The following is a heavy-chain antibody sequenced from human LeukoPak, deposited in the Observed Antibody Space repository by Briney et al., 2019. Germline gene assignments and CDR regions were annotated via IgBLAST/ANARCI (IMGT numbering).Heavy chain of an antibody. D-gene: IGHD4-23*01. CDR1: GFTFSSSA. Sequence: QPGGSLRLSCAASGFTFSSSAMTWVRQAPGKGLEWVSAISGSSGNTYYADSVKGRFTISRDNSKNTLYLQMNSLRAEDTAVYYCARELRGNSLACDYWGQGTLVTVSS. CDR3: ARELRGNSLACDY. V-gene: IGHV3-23*01. CDR2: ISGSSGNT. J-gene: IGHJ4*02.